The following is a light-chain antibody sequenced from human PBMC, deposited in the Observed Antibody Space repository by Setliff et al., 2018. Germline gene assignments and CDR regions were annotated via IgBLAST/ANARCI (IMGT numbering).Light chain of an antibody. CDR2: EVT. J-gene: IGLJ1*01. V-gene: IGLV2-14*03. Sequence: ALTQPASVSGSPGQSITISCTGTSSDVGVYNSVSWYQQHPGKAPKLMIYEVTNRPSGVSNRFSGSKSGNTASLTISGLQAEDEADYYCNSYTGTTTPYVFGTGTKVTVL. CDR3: NSYTGTTTPYV. CDR1: SSDVGVYNS.